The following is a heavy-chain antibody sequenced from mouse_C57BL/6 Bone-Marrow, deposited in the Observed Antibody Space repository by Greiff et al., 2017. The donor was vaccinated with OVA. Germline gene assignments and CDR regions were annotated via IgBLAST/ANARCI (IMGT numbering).Heavy chain of an antibody. V-gene: IGHV1-82*01. CDR3: AKESYYYGSSYVV. CDR1: GYAFSSSW. D-gene: IGHD1-1*01. CDR2: IYPGDGDT. J-gene: IGHJ1*03. Sequence: VQLQESGPELVKPGASVKISCKASGYAFSSSWMNWVKQRPGKGLEWIGRIYPGDGDTNYNGKFKGKATLTADKYSSTAYMQLSSLTSEDSAVYFCAKESYYYGSSYVVWGTGTTVTVSS.